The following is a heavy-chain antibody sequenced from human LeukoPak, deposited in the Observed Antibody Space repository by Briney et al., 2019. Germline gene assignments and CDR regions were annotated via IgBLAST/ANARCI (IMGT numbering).Heavy chain of an antibody. CDR1: GFTFSNYA. D-gene: IGHD3-9*01. J-gene: IGHJ4*02. V-gene: IGHV3-23*01. CDR3: AKGAGNFDWSYHDY. Sequence: TGGSLRLSCAASGFTFSNYAMSWVRQAPGKGLEWVSGISASGGTPNYADSVKGRFTISRDNSKNTLYLQLNSLRAEDTAVYYCAKGAGNFDWSYHDYWGQGTLVTVSS. CDR2: ISASGGTP.